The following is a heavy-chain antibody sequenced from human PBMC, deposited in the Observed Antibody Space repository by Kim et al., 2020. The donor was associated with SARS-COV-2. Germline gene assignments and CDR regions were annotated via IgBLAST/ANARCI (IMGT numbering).Heavy chain of an antibody. J-gene: IGHJ6*02. CDR2: ISSSSSYI. CDR3: ASEGTREWELTPDYYGMDV. CDR1: GFTFSSYS. V-gene: IGHV3-21*01. D-gene: IGHD1-26*01. Sequence: GGSLRLSCAASGFTFSSYSMNWVRQAPGKGLEWVSSISSSSSYIYYADSVKGRFTISRDNAKNSLYLQMNSLRAEDTAVYYCASEGTREWELTPDYYGMDVWGQGTTVTVSS.